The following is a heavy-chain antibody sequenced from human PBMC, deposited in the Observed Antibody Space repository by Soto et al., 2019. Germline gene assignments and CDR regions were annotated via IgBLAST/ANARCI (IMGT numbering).Heavy chain of an antibody. CDR2: ISSSSSTI. J-gene: IGHJ6*02. D-gene: IGHD6-13*01. CDR3: AREAIYGVTAAVYYYYGMDV. Sequence: EVQLVESGGGLVQPGGSLRLSCAASGFTFSSYSMNWVRQAPGKGLEWVSYISSSSSTIYYADSVKGRFTISRDNAKNSLYLQMNSLRDEDTAVYYCAREAIYGVTAAVYYYYGMDVWGQGTTVTVSS. CDR1: GFTFSSYS. V-gene: IGHV3-48*02.